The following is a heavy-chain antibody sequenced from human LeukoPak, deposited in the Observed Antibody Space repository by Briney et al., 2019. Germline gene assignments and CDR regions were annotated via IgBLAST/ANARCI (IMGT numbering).Heavy chain of an antibody. CDR1: GYTFTGYY. CDR3: AREGGSGSYTLDY. J-gene: IGHJ4*02. CDR2: INPNSGGT. Sequence: GASVKVSCKASGYTFTGYYMHWVRQAPGQGLEWMGWINPNSGGTNYAQKFQGRVTMTRDTSISTAYMELSRLRSDDTAVYYCAREGGSGSYTLDYWGQGTLVTVSS. V-gene: IGHV1-2*02. D-gene: IGHD3-10*01.